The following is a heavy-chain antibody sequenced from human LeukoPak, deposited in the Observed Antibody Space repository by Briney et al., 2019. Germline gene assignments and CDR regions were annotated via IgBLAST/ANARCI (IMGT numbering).Heavy chain of an antibody. V-gene: IGHV4-59*01. CDR2: IYYSGST. CDR3: ARELKVGNTGYYFDY. Sequence: SETLSLTCTVSSGSISDYYWSWIRQPPGKGLKWIGYIYYSGSTNYNPSLKSRVTILLAMSKNQFSLKMSSVTAADTAVYYCARELKVGNTGYYFDYWGQGTLVTVSS. CDR1: SGSISDYY. J-gene: IGHJ4*02. D-gene: IGHD2/OR15-2a*01.